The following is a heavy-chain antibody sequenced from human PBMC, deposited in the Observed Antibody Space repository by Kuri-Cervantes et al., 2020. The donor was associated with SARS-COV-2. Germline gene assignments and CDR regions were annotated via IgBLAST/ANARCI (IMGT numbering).Heavy chain of an antibody. CDR1: GGSFSGYY. CDR2: INHSGST. CDR3: ARTNRGRYYYYGMDV. V-gene: IGHV4-34*01. D-gene: IGHD3-10*01. J-gene: IGHJ6*02. Sequence: ESLKISCAVYGGSFSGYYWSWIRQPPGKGLEWIGEINHSGSTNYNPSLKSRVTISVDTSKNQFSLKLSSVTAADTAVYYCARTNRGRYYYYGMDVWGQGTTVTDSS.